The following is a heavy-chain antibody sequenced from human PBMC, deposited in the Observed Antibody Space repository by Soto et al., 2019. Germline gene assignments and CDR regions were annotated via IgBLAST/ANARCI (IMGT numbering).Heavy chain of an antibody. V-gene: IGHV3-74*01. CDR2: INSDGSST. D-gene: IGHD3-22*01. CDR1: GFTFSSYW. J-gene: IGHJ6*02. CDR3: ARAYGYYVEEDYYYGMDV. Sequence: QPGGSLRLSCAASGFTFSSYWMHWVRRAPGKGLVWVSRINSDGSSTSYADSVKGRFTISRDNAKNTLYLQMNSLRAEDTAVYYCARAYGYYVEEDYYYGMDVWCQAITVTVS.